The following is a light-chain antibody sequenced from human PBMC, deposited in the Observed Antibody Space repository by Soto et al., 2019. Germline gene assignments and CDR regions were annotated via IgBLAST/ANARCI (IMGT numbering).Light chain of an antibody. CDR2: EVN. CDR3: SSYTSTSTVV. V-gene: IGLV2-14*01. CDR1: SSDVGGYNY. J-gene: IGLJ2*01. Sequence: QSALTQPASVSGSPGQSITISCTGTSSDVGGYNYVSWYQQHPGKAPKLMIYEVNNRPSGVSNRFSGSKSGNTASLTISGLKAEDEADYYCSSYTSTSTVVFGGGTKLTVL.